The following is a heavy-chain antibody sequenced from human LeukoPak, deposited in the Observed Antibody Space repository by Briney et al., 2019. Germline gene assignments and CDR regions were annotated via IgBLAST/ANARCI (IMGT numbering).Heavy chain of an antibody. Sequence: GGSLSLSCAASGFTVSSNYMSWVRQAPGRGLEWVSVIYSGGSTYYADSVKGRFTISRDNSKNTLYLQMNSLRAEDTAVYYCARDRVSGSLTRIDYWGQGTLVTVSS. D-gene: IGHD3-10*01. J-gene: IGHJ4*02. V-gene: IGHV3-53*01. CDR2: IYSGGST. CDR3: ARDRVSGSLTRIDY. CDR1: GFTVSSNY.